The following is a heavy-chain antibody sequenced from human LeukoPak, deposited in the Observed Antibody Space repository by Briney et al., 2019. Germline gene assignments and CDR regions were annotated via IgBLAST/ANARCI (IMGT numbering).Heavy chain of an antibody. D-gene: IGHD6-19*01. J-gene: IGHJ4*02. CDR2: IYYSGST. V-gene: IGHV4-39*01. Sequence: PSETLSLTCTVSGVSISSSYYWGWIRQPPGKGLEWIGSIYYSGSTYYNPSLKSRVTISVDTSKNQFSLKLSSVTAADTAVYYCARHVDAVAGLFDYWGQGTLVTVSS. CDR3: ARHVDAVAGLFDY. CDR1: GVSISSSYY.